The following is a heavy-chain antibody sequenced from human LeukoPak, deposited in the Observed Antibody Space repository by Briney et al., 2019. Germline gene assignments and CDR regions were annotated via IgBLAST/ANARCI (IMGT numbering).Heavy chain of an antibody. CDR1: GFSFSSYG. CDR2: IWFDGSNK. CDR3: ASAAGPFDN. Sequence: PGRSLRLSCAASGFSFSSYGMHWVRQAPGKGPEWVAVIWFDGSNKYYAESVKGRFTISRDNSKNTLYLQMNSLRAEDTAVYYCASAAGPFDNWGQGTLVTVSS. J-gene: IGHJ4*02. V-gene: IGHV3-33*01. D-gene: IGHD6-13*01.